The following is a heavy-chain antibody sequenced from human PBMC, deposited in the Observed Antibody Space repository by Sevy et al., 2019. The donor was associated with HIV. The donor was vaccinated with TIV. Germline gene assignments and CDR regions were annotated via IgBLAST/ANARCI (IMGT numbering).Heavy chain of an antibody. Sequence: GGSLRLSCAASGFTFSSYAMHWVRQAPGKGLEWVAVISYDGSNKYYADSVKGRFTISRDNSKNTRYLQMNSLRAEDTAVYYCAKDQREYYDSSGYSYWGQGTLVTVSS. CDR3: AKDQREYYDSSGYSY. V-gene: IGHV3-30-3*01. J-gene: IGHJ4*02. D-gene: IGHD3-22*01. CDR1: GFTFSSYA. CDR2: ISYDGSNK.